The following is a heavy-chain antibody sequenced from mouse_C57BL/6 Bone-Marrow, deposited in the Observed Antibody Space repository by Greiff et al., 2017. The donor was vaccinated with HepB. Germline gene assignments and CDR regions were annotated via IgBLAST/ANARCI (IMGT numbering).Heavy chain of an antibody. J-gene: IGHJ3*01. CDR3: APDCYGSAWFAY. CDR1: GFNIKNTY. CDR2: IDPANGNT. V-gene: IGHV14-3*01. Sequence: VQLKESVAELVRPGASVKLSCTASGFNIKNTYMHWVKQRPEQGLEWIGRIDPANGNTKYAPKFQGKATITADTSSNTAYLQLSSLTAEDTAIYCCAPDCYGSAWFAYWGQGTLVTVSA. D-gene: IGHD1-1*01.